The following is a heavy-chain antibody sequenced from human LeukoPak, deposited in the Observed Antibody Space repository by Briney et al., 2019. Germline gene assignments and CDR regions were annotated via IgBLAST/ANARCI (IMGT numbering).Heavy chain of an antibody. CDR3: ASICGVCWFGYDY. CDR2: ISSGSSYI. Sequence: PGGSLRLSCAASGFTFSRSAMHWVRQAPGKGLEWVSSISSGSSYIYYADSVKGRFTISRDNAKNSLYLQMNSLRAEDTAVYYCASICGVCWFGYDYWGQGTLVTVSS. CDR1: GFTFSRSA. D-gene: IGHD2-8*02. J-gene: IGHJ4*02. V-gene: IGHV3-21*01.